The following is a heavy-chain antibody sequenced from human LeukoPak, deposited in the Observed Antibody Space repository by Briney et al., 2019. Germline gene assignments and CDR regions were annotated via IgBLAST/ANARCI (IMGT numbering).Heavy chain of an antibody. J-gene: IGHJ5*02. Sequence: GESLKISCKGSGYSFTTYWISWVRQMPGKGLEWMGRIDPGDSYTNYRPSFQGHVTISADKSISTAYLQWSSLKASDTAMYYCARGYCSGGSCNWFAPWGQGTRVTVSS. CDR1: GYSFTTYW. D-gene: IGHD2-15*01. CDR3: ARGYCSGGSCNWFAP. CDR2: IDPGDSYT. V-gene: IGHV5-10-1*01.